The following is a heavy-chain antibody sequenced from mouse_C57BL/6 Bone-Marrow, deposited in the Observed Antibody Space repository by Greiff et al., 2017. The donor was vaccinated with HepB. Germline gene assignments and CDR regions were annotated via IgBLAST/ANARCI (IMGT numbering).Heavy chain of an antibody. CDR2: IYPGSGST. V-gene: IGHV1-55*01. CDR1: GYTFTSYW. Sequence: VQLQQPGAELVKPGASVKMSCKASGYTFTSYWITWVKQRPGQGLEWIGDIYPGSGSTNYNEKFKSKATLTVDTSSSTAYMQLSSLTSEDSAVYYCARGLSNWAYYFDYWGQGTTLTVSS. CDR3: ARGLSNWAYYFDY. J-gene: IGHJ2*01. D-gene: IGHD4-1*01.